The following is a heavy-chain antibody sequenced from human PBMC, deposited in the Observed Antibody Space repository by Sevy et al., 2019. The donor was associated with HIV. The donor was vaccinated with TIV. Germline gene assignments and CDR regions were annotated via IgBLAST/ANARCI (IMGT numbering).Heavy chain of an antibody. V-gene: IGHV3-23*01. CDR3: AREGCTRPHDY. D-gene: IGHD2-8*01. J-gene: IGHJ4*02. CDR1: GFAFYDYS. Sequence: GGSLRLSCAASGFAFYDYSMSWIRLAPGKGLEWVASRSFGCGKIDYADSVKGRFTISRDNSKNSFYLQMDNLRVEDTALYYCAREGCTRPHDYWGQGTRVTVSS. CDR2: RSFGCGKI.